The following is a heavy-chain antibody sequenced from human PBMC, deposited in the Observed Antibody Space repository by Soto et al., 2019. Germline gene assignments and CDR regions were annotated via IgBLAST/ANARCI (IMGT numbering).Heavy chain of an antibody. D-gene: IGHD3-10*01. Sequence: GGSLRLSCAASGFTFSSYAMHWVRQAPGKGLEWVAVISYDGSNKYYADSVKGRFTISRDNSKNTLYLQMNSLRAEDTAVYYCARDLYGFDYWGQGTMVTVYS. CDR1: GFTFSSYA. J-gene: IGHJ4*02. CDR3: ARDLYGFDY. V-gene: IGHV3-30-3*01. CDR2: ISYDGSNK.